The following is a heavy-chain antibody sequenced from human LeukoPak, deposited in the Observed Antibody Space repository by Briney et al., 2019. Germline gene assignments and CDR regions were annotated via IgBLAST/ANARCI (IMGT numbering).Heavy chain of an antibody. CDR3: ASLWFGELSDFDY. CDR1: GFTFSKYT. D-gene: IGHD3-10*01. Sequence: PGRSLRLSCAASGFTFSKYTIHWVRQAPGKGLEWVAVISYDGSNKYYADSVKGRFTISRDNSKNTLYLQMNSLRAEDTAVYYCASLWFGELSDFDYWGQGTLVTVSS. V-gene: IGHV3-30*04. J-gene: IGHJ4*02. CDR2: ISYDGSNK.